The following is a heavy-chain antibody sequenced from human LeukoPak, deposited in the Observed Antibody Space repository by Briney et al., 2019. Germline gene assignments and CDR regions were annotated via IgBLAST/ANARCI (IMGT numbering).Heavy chain of an antibody. J-gene: IGHJ5*02. CDR1: GGSISSGLYS. Sequence: SETLSLTCDVSGGSISSGLYSWSWIRQPLGKGLEWIGYIYHTGSTYYNPSLKSRVTISVDTSKNQFSLRLSSVTAADTAVYYCARLQYCSGTSCYWFDPWGQGSLVTVSS. CDR2: IYHTGST. D-gene: IGHD2-2*01. CDR3: ARLQYCSGTSCYWFDP. V-gene: IGHV4-30-2*01.